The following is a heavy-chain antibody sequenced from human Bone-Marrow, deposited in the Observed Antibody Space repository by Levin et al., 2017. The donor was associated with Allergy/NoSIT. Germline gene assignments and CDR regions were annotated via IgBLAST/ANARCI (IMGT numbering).Heavy chain of an antibody. V-gene: IGHV3-7*01. CDR3: ARIGGSGGSCYFY. Sequence: RSGGSLRLSYAASGFMFSSFWMSWVRQAPGKGLEWVANIKHDGGETYYVDSVKGRFTISRDNAKNSVFLQMNTLRAEDTAVYYCARIGGSGGSCYFYWGQGTLVTVSS. D-gene: IGHD2-15*01. CDR1: GFMFSSFW. J-gene: IGHJ4*02. CDR2: IKHDGGET.